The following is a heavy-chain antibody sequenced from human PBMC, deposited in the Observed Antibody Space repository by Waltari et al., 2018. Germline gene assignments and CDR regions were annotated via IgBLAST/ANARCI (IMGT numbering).Heavy chain of an antibody. J-gene: IGHJ4*02. Sequence: QMQLQQWGAGLLKPSETLSLTCAVSGESFIGYYWNWIRQPPGRGLEWIGEIQHSGSLNYNPSLESRITISQDMSKNQFSLKLTSVTAADSAVYYCVRGKMYSRPYFDYWGQGTLVTVSS. V-gene: IGHV4-34*01. D-gene: IGHD6-13*01. CDR2: IQHSGSL. CDR3: VRGKMYSRPYFDY. CDR1: GESFIGYY.